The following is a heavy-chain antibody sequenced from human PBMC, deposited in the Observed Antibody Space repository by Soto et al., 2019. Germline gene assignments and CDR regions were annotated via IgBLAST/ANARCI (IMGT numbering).Heavy chain of an antibody. V-gene: IGHV3-23*01. CDR2: ISGSGGST. J-gene: IGHJ6*03. D-gene: IGHD6-13*01. CDR1: GFTFSSYA. CDR3: AKVPRGEKYSSSWYRSGRGYYYYYMDV. Sequence: GGSLRLSCAASGFTFSSYAMSWVRQAPGKGLEWVSAISGSGGSTYYADSVKGRFTISRDNSKNTLYLQMNSLRAEDTAVYYCAKVPRGEKYSSSWYRSGRGYYYYYMDVWGKGTTVTVSS.